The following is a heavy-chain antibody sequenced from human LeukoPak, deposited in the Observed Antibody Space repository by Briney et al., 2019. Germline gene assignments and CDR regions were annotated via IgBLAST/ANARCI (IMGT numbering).Heavy chain of an antibody. CDR1: GYTFTSYG. D-gene: IGHD2-2*01. Sequence: ASVKVSCKASGYTFTSYGISWVRQAPGQGLEWMGWISAYNGNTNYAQKLQGRVTMTTDTSTSTAYMELRSLRSDDTAVYYCARDSPRGTRVVPADIDYWGQGTLVTVSS. CDR2: ISAYNGNT. J-gene: IGHJ4*02. V-gene: IGHV1-18*01. CDR3: ARDSPRGTRVVPADIDY.